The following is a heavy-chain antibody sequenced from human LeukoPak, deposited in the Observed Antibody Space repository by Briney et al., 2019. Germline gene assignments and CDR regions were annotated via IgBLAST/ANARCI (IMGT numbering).Heavy chain of an antibody. CDR1: GYTFTGYY. V-gene: IGHV1-2*02. J-gene: IGHJ1*01. CDR3: ARGSYDSSDFEYFHH. Sequence: ASVKVSCKASGYTFTGYYMHWVRQAPGQGLEWMAWINPNSGGTNYAQKFQGRVTMTRDTSIGTAYMELNRLRSDDTAVYYCARGSYDSSDFEYFHHWGQGTLVTVSS. D-gene: IGHD3-22*01. CDR2: INPNSGGT.